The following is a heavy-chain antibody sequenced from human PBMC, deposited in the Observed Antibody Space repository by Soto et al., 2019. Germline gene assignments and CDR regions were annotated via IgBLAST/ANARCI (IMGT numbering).Heavy chain of an antibody. D-gene: IGHD6-6*01. Sequence: ESLKISCAASGFPFKNYWMNWVRQSAGKGLVWIARINDEGSWTTYADSVKGRFTVSRDNSKNTLDMEMNSLGVEDTAVYFCARDAEQHNSSYGVYWVRGTLVSV. V-gene: IGHV3-74*01. CDR3: ARDAEQHNSSYGVY. CDR1: GFPFKNYW. CDR2: INDEGSWT. J-gene: IGHJ4*02.